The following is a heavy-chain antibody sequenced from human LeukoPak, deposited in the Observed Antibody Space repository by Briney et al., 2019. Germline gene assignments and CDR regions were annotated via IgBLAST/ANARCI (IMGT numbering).Heavy chain of an antibody. J-gene: IGHJ4*02. D-gene: IGHD3-10*01. CDR1: GGSISSYY. CDR3: ASLGGLGSWNFGY. CDR2: IYYSGST. V-gene: IGHV4-59*01. Sequence: SETLSLTCTVSGGSISSYYWSWIRQPPGKGLEWIGYIYYSGSTNFNPSLKNRVTIPLETSKSQFSLRLTSVTAADTAVYYCASLGGLGSWNFGYWGQGTLVTVPS.